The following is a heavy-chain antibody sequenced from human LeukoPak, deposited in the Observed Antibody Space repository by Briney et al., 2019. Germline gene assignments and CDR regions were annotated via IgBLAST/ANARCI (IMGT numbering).Heavy chain of an antibody. CDR1: GYTLTELS. Sequence: ASVKVSYKVSGYTLTELSMHWVRQAPGKGLEWMGGFDPEDGETIYAQKFQGRVTMTEDTSTDTAYMELSSLRSEDTAVYYCATGPTYYYDSSGYQGGDYWGQGTLVTVSS. V-gene: IGHV1-24*01. J-gene: IGHJ4*02. D-gene: IGHD3-22*01. CDR2: FDPEDGET. CDR3: ATGPTYYYDSSGYQGGDY.